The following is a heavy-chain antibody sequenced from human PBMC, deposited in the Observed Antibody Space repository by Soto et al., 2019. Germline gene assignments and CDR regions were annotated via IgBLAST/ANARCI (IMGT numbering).Heavy chain of an antibody. D-gene: IGHD3-10*01. Sequence: ASVKVSCKVSGYTLTELSMHWVRQAPGKGLEWMGGFDPEDGETIYAQKFQGRVTMTEDTSTDTAYMELGSLRSEDTAVYYCATDTYYYGSGSYYNNRLYYYGMDVWGQGTTVTVSS. V-gene: IGHV1-24*01. J-gene: IGHJ6*02. CDR2: FDPEDGET. CDR1: GYTLTELS. CDR3: ATDTYYYGSGSYYNNRLYYYGMDV.